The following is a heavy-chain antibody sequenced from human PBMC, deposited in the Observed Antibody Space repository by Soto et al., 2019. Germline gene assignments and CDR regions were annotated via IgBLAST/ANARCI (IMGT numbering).Heavy chain of an antibody. CDR2: MNPNSGNT. V-gene: IGHV1-8*01. J-gene: IGHJ6*02. CDR3: ARGNSYYHYYGMDV. CDR1: GYTFTSYD. Sequence: ASVKVSCKASGYTFTSYDINWVRQATGQGLEWMGWMNPNSGNTGYAQKFQGRVTMTRNTSISTAYMELSSLRSEDTAVYYCARGNSYYHYYGMDVWGQGTTVTVSS.